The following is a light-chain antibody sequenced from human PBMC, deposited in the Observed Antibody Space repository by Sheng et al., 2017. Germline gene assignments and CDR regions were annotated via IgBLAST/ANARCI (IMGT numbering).Light chain of an antibody. J-gene: IGLJ2*01. Sequence: QPPSVSGAPGQRVTISCTGSFSNIGARYDVNWYQQIPGTAPKLLISGETTWPSGVPDRFSGSRSGSSASLAITGLQAEDEADYYCQSYDSTLSVLVFGGGTKLTVL. CDR1: FSNIGARYD. CDR2: GET. V-gene: IGLV1-40*01. CDR3: QSYDSTLSVLV.